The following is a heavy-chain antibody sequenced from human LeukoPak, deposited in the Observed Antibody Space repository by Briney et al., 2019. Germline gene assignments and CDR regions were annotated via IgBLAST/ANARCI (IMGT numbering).Heavy chain of an antibody. D-gene: IGHD6-13*01. Sequence: SETLSLTCTVYGGSFSGYYWSWIRQPPGKGLEWIGEINHSGSTNYNPSLKSRVTISVDTSKNQFSLKLSSVTAADTAVYYCASQGGIAAAGNFDYWGQGTLVTVSS. CDR1: GGSFSGYY. CDR3: ASQGGIAAAGNFDY. CDR2: INHSGST. V-gene: IGHV4-34*01. J-gene: IGHJ4*02.